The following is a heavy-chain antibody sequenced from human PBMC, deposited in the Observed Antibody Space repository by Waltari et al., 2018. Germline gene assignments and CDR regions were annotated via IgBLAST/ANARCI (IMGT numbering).Heavy chain of an antibody. CDR2: ISPSFSTA. V-gene: IGHV1-69*12. CDR3: ARGPYSGYGGWFDP. CDR1: GGTFSSYA. D-gene: IGHD5-12*01. J-gene: IGHJ5*02. Sequence: QVQLVQSGAEVKKPGSSVKVSCKASGGTFSSYAISWVRQAPGQGLEWMGGISPSFSTANYAQKFQGRGTITADESTSTAYMELSSLRSEDTAVNYCARGPYSGYGGWFDPWGQGTLVTVAT.